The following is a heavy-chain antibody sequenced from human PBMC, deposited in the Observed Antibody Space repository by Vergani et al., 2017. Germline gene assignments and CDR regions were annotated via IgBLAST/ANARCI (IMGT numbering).Heavy chain of an antibody. V-gene: IGHV4-59*01. CDR3: ARDTPDGGLLCSGGSCHLIGTYGMDV. CDR2: IYYSGST. D-gene: IGHD2-15*01. Sequence: QVQLQESGPGLVKPSETLSLTCTVSGGSISSYYWSWIRQPPGKGLEWIGYIYYSGSTNYNPSLKSRVTISVDTSKNQFSLKLGSVTAADTAVYYCARDTPDGGLLCSGGSCHLIGTYGMDVWGQGTTVTVSS. CDR1: GGSISSYY. J-gene: IGHJ6*02.